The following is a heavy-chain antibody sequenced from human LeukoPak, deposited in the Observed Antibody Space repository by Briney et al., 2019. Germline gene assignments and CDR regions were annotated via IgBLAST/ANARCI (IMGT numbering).Heavy chain of an antibody. CDR2: ISSSGSTI. D-gene: IGHD6-6*01. V-gene: IGHV3-11*01. Sequence: GGSLRLSCAASGFTFSSYAMGWIRQAPGKGLEWVSYISSSGSTIYYADSVKGRFTISRDNAKNSLYLQMNSLRAEDTAVYYCARDIGSSNYYYMDVWGKGTTVTVSS. J-gene: IGHJ6*03. CDR1: GFTFSSYA. CDR3: ARDIGSSNYYYMDV.